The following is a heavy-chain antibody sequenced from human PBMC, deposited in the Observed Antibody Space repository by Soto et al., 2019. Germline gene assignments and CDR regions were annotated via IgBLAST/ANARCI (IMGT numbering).Heavy chain of an antibody. Sequence: GGSLRLSCAASGFTFSDYYMSWIRQAPGKGLEWIAYITYGGAVTYYADSVKGRFTISRDNAKKSLYLQMSSLRVEDTAVYYCARETSAKKPSNYGDHLGQGTLVTVSS. J-gene: IGHJ5*02. D-gene: IGHD1-26*01. CDR1: GFTFSDYY. CDR2: ITYGGAVT. CDR3: ARETSAKKPSNYGDH. V-gene: IGHV3-11*01.